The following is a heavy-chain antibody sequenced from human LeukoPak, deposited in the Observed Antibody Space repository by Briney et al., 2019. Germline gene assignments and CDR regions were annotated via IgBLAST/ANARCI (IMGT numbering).Heavy chain of an antibody. D-gene: IGHD2-21*02. Sequence: ASVKVSCKASGCTFTTYGITWVRQAPGQGLECMGWISAYNGNTYYAQKLQGRVTMTTDTSTSTAYMELRSLRSDDTAVYYCARVSQEGGDDFDYWGQGTLVTVSS. J-gene: IGHJ4*02. V-gene: IGHV1-18*04. CDR3: ARVSQEGGDDFDY. CDR2: ISAYNGNT. CDR1: GCTFTTYG.